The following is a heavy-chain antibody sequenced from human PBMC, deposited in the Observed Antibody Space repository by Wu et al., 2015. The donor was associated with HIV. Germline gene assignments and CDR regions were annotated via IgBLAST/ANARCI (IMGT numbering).Heavy chain of an antibody. J-gene: IGHJ4*02. CDR3: ARGLRDILTGYYSAFEY. V-gene: IGHV1-69*12. D-gene: IGHD3-9*01. CDR2: IIPIFGKP. Sequence: QVQLVQSGAEVKEPGSSVKVSCKASGDTFSTSTFTWVRQTPGQGLQWMGGIIPIFGKPHYARRFQGKVTITADESTSTVYMELRSLKSEDTAVYYCARGLRDILTGYYSAFEYWGQGSLVTVS. CDR1: GDTFSTST.